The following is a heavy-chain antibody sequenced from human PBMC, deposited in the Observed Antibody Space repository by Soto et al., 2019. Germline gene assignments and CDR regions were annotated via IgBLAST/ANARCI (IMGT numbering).Heavy chain of an antibody. CDR3: ASTLRHIVVVTPAQFDY. CDR1: GGTFSSYA. CDR2: IIPIFGTA. D-gene: IGHD2-21*02. Sequence: GASVKVSCKASGGTFSSYAISWVRQAPGQGLEWMGGIIPIFGTANYAQKFQGRVTITADESTSTAYMELSSLRSEDTAVYYCASTLRHIVVVTPAQFDYWGQGTLVTVSS. V-gene: IGHV1-69*13. J-gene: IGHJ4*02.